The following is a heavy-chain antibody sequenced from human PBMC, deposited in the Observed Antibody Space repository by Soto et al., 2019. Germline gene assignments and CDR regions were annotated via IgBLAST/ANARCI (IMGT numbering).Heavy chain of an antibody. CDR2: IFSSGST. V-gene: IGHV4-4*07. CDR1: GGSINTFY. CDR3: AREGSYSAYNFAHGIQLWSFDF. D-gene: IGHD5-12*01. Sequence: SETLSLSCTVSGGSINTFYWIWVRQPAGKGLEWIGRIFSSGSTSFNPSLESRVAMSVDTSKNHFSLNLSSVTAADMAVYYCAREGSYSAYNFAHGIQLWSFDFWGQGALVTVSS. J-gene: IGHJ4*02.